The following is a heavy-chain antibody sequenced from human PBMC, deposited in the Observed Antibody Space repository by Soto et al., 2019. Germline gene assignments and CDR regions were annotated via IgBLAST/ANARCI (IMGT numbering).Heavy chain of an antibody. CDR3: ARGRCCSSTSCWTYYYYGMDV. CDR2: INAGNGNT. D-gene: IGHD2-2*01. Sequence: ASVKASCKASGYTFTSYAMHWVRQAPGQRLEWMGWINAGNGNTKYSQKFQGRVTITRDTSASTAYMELSSLRSEDTAVYYCARGRCCSSTSCWTYYYYGMDVWGQGTTVTVSS. J-gene: IGHJ6*02. CDR1: GYTFTSYA. V-gene: IGHV1-3*01.